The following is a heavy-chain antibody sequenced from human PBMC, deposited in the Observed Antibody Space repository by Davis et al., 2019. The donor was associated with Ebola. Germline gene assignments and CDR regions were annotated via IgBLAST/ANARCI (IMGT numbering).Heavy chain of an antibody. J-gene: IGHJ6*02. Sequence: MPSETLSPTCAVYGGSFSGYYWSWIRQPPGKGLEWIGEIYHSGSTNYNPSLKSRVTISVDKSKNQFSLKLSSVTAADTAVYYCARLGATDYYYGMDVWGQGTTVTVSS. V-gene: IGHV4-34*01. D-gene: IGHD1-26*01. CDR3: ARLGATDYYYGMDV. CDR2: IYHSGST. CDR1: GGSFSGYY.